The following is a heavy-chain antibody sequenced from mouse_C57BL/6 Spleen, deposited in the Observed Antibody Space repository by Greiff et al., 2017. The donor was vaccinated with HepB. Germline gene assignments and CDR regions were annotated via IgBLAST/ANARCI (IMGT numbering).Heavy chain of an antibody. CDR2: INPSSGYT. Sequence: VQLQQSGAELAKPGASVKLSCKASGYTFTSYWMHWVKQRPGQGLEWIGYINPSSGYTKYNQKFKDKATLTADKYSSTAYMQLSSLTYEDSAVYYCAGAPDYDGSPFDDWGQGTTLTVSA. CDR1: GYTFTSYW. CDR3: AGAPDYDGSPFDD. V-gene: IGHV1-7*01. D-gene: IGHD1-1*01. J-gene: IGHJ2*01.